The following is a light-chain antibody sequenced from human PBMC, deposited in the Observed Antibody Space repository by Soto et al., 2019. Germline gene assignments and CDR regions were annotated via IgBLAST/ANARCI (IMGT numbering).Light chain of an antibody. CDR2: DAS. J-gene: IGKJ1*01. CDR1: RSVSSY. V-gene: IGKV3-11*01. CDR3: QQYGGLPT. Sequence: EIVLTQSPATLSFSPGEPATLSCRATRSVSSYLAWYQQKPGQAPRLLIYDASNRATGIPARFSGSGSGTDFTLTISRLEPEDFAVYYCQQYGGLPTFGQGTKVDI.